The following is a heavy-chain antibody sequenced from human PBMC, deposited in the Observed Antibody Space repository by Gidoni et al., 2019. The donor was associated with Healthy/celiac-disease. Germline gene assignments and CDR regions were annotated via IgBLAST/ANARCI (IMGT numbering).Heavy chain of an antibody. CDR1: GGSISSYY. CDR3: ARVGDVAAAGTSWFDP. CDR2: IYYSGST. J-gene: IGHJ5*02. Sequence: QVQLQESGPGLVKPSETLSRTCTVSGGSISSYYWSWIRQPPGKGLEWIGYIYYSGSTNYNPSLKSRVTISVDTSKNQFSLKLSSVTAADTAVYYCARVGDVAAAGTSWFDPWGQGTLVTVSS. D-gene: IGHD6-13*01. V-gene: IGHV4-59*08.